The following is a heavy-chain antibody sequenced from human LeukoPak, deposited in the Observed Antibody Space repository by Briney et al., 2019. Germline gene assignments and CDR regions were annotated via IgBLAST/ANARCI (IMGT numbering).Heavy chain of an antibody. D-gene: IGHD3-22*01. Sequence: SETLSLTCTVSGGSISSYYWSWIRQPPGKGLEWIGYIHYSGSTNYNPSLKSRVTISVDTSKNQFSLKLSSVTAADTAVYYCARGWKVVFYAFDIWGQGTMVTVSS. CDR3: ARGWKVVFYAFDI. CDR1: GGSISSYY. V-gene: IGHV4-59*01. CDR2: IHYSGST. J-gene: IGHJ3*02.